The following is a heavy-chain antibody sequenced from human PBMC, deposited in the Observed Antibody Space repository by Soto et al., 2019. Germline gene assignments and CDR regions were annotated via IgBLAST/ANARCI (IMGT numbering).Heavy chain of an antibody. CDR3: ARDPVDYGEYVGSFDY. Sequence: ASVKVSCKASGGTFSSYTISWVRQAPGQGLEWMGRIIPILGIANYAQKFQGRVTITADKSTSTAYMELSSLRSEDTAVYYCARDPVDYGEYVGSFDYWGQGTLVTVSS. CDR2: IIPILGIA. J-gene: IGHJ4*02. CDR1: GGTFSSYT. V-gene: IGHV1-69*04. D-gene: IGHD4-17*01.